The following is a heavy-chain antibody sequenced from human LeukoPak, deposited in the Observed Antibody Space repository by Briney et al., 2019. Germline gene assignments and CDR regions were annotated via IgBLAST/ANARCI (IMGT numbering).Heavy chain of an antibody. V-gene: IGHV4-39*01. CDR3: ARPGGDSDY. CDR2: IYYSGST. J-gene: IGHJ4*02. CDR1: GGSISSSSYY. Sequence: SXXLSLTCTVSGGSISSSSYYWGWIRQPPGKGLEWIGSIYYSGSTYYNPSLKSRVTISVDTSKNQFSLKLSSVTAADTAVYYCARPGGDSDYWGQGTLVTVSS. D-gene: IGHD1-26*01.